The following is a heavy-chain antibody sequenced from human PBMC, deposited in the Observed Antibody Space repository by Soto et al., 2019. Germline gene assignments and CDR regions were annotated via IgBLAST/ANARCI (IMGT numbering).Heavy chain of an antibody. CDR2: ISYDGSNK. J-gene: IGHJ4*02. CDR3: AKAPHSGYDYVVPYYFDY. V-gene: IGHV3-30*18. D-gene: IGHD5-12*01. CDR1: GFVFNNYG. Sequence: GGSLRLSCAASGFVFNNYGMHWVRQAPGKGLEWVAVISYDGSNKYYADSVKGRFTISRDNPKNTLYLQMNSLRAEDTAVYYCAKAPHSGYDYVVPYYFDYWGQGTLVTVSS.